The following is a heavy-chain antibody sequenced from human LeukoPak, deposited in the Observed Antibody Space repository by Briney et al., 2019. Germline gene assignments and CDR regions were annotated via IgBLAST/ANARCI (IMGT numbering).Heavy chain of an antibody. CDR2: INSDGSST. CDR3: ARGISSSWYGGSEYLQH. V-gene: IGHV3-74*01. CDR1: GFTFSSYW. Sequence: GGSLRLSCAASGFTFSSYWMHWVRQAPGKGLVWVSRINSDGSSTSYADSVKGRFTISRDNAKNTLYLQMNSLRAEDTAVYYCARGISSSWYGGSEYLQHWGQGTLVTVSS. D-gene: IGHD6-13*01. J-gene: IGHJ1*01.